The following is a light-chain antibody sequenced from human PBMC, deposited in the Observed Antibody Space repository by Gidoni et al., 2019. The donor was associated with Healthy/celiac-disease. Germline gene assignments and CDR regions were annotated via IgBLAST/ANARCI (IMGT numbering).Light chain of an antibody. CDR1: QSISSY. Sequence: DIQMTQSPSSLSASVGDRVTITCRASQSISSYLNWYQQKPGKAPKLLIYAASSLQSGVPSRFSGSGSGTDFTLTISSLQPEDFATYYCQQSYSTPPWTFGQXTKGEIK. V-gene: IGKV1-39*01. J-gene: IGKJ1*01. CDR3: QQSYSTPPWT. CDR2: AAS.